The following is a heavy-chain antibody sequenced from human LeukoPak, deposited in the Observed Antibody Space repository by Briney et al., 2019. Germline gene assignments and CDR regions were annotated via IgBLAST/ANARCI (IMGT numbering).Heavy chain of an antibody. V-gene: IGHV4-31*03. CDR2: IYYSGST. J-gene: IGHJ5*02. D-gene: IGHD4-11*01. Sequence: SETLSLTCTVSGGSISSGGYYWSWIRQHPGKGLEWIGYIYYSGSTYYNPSLKSRVTISVDTSKNQFSLELSSVTAADTAVYYCARDADSNYGRWFDPWGQGTLVTVSS. CDR1: GGSISSGGYY. CDR3: ARDADSNYGRWFDP.